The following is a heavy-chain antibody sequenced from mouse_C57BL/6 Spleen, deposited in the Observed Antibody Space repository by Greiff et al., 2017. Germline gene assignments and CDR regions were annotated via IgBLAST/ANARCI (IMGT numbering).Heavy chain of an antibody. CDR1: GFSLRTSGMG. V-gene: IGHV8-12*01. Sequence: QVTLKVCGPGILQSSQTLSLTCSFSGFSLRTSGMGVSWIRQPSGKGLEWLAHIYWDDDKRYNPSLKSRLTISKDTSRNQVFLKITSVDTADTDTYYCARSTVLEGYWYFDVWGTGTTVTVSS. D-gene: IGHD1-1*01. CDR3: ARSTVLEGYWYFDV. J-gene: IGHJ1*03. CDR2: IYWDDDK.